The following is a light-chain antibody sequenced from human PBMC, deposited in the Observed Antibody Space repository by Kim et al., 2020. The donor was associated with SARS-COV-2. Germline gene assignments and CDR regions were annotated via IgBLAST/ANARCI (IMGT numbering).Light chain of an antibody. J-gene: IGLJ3*02. CDR3: ASWDDSLLWV. Sequence: PGRRVTISCSGSSANIGSHTVSWYQQLPGTAPRLLIYTDHLRPSGVPDRFSGSKFGTSASLAISGLQSEDEADYYCASWDDSLLWVFGGGTQLTVL. CDR2: TDH. CDR1: SANIGSHT. V-gene: IGLV1-44*01.